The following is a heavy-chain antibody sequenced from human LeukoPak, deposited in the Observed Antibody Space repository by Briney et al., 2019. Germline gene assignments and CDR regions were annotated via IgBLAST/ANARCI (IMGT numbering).Heavy chain of an antibody. J-gene: IGHJ4*02. Sequence: ASVKVSCKASGYTFTSYYMHWVRQAPGQGLEWMGIINPSGGSTSYAQKYQGRVTMTRDMSTSIVYMELSSLRSEDTAVYYCARGAYDYVWGSYRSPFYYFDYWGQGTLVTVSS. D-gene: IGHD3-16*02. V-gene: IGHV1-46*01. CDR3: ARGAYDYVWGSYRSPFYYFDY. CDR2: INPSGGST. CDR1: GYTFTSYY.